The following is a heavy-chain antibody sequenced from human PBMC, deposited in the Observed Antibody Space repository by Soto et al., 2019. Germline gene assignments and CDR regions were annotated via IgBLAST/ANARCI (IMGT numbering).Heavy chain of an antibody. J-gene: IGHJ4*02. CDR2: IGGSGGNT. CDR3: AKALLMVYAIRNDY. V-gene: IGHV3-23*01. CDR1: GFTFTTYA. D-gene: IGHD2-8*01. Sequence: EVQLLESGGGLVQPGGSLRLSCAASGFTFTTYAMSWVRQAPGKGLEWVSGIGGSGGNTYYADSVKGRFTISRDNSKNTLYLQINSLRAEDTAVYFCAKALLMVYAIRNDYWGQGTLVTVSS.